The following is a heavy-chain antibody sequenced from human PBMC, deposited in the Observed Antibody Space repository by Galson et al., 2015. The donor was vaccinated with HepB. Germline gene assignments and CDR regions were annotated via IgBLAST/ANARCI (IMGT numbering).Heavy chain of an antibody. CDR3: ARSQNDILTGRSQNAFDL. Sequence: SLRLSCAASGFTFSDFYMSWIRQSPGKGLECVSYISDTSTYTNYADSVKGRFTISRDNGKNSVYLQMHSLRAEDTAVYYCARSQNDILTGRSQNAFDLWGQGTMVTVSS. CDR2: ISDTSTYT. D-gene: IGHD3-9*01. V-gene: IGHV3-11*06. J-gene: IGHJ3*01. CDR1: GFTFSDFY.